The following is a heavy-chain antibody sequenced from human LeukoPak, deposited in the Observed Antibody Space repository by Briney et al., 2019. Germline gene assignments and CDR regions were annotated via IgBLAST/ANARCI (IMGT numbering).Heavy chain of an antibody. CDR3: ASGVVVRGVISYYGMDV. Sequence: SVEVSRKASGGTFSSYAISWVRQAPGQGLEWMGGIIPIFGTANYAQKFQGRVTITADKSTSTAYMELSSLRSEDTAVYYCASGVVVRGVISYYGMDVWGKGTTVTVSS. D-gene: IGHD3-10*01. CDR1: GGTFSSYA. J-gene: IGHJ6*04. CDR2: IIPIFGTA. V-gene: IGHV1-69*06.